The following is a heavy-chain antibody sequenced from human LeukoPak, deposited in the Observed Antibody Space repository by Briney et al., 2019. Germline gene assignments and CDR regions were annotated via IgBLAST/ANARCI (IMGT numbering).Heavy chain of an antibody. CDR3: AKSYYYDTSGDFFDY. CDR2: IDDSGGST. D-gene: IGHD3-22*01. J-gene: IGHJ4*02. CDR1: GFTFSTYA. V-gene: IGHV3-23*01. Sequence: PGGSLRLSCAASGFTFSTYAMSWVRQAPGKGLEWVSAIDDSGGSTYYADSVKDRFTISRDNSKNTLYLQMNSLRADDTAVYYCAKSYYYDTSGDFFDYWGQGTLVTVSS.